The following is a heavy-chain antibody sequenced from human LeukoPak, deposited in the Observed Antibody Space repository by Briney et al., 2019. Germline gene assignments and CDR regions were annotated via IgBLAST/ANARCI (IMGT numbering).Heavy chain of an antibody. CDR1: GGTFSSYA. V-gene: IGHV1-69*04. CDR2: IITIIGIG. D-gene: IGHD1-20*01. Sequence: GAAVKVSCKASGGTFSSYAIRWVRQAPGQGLEWMGRIITIIGIGNSAQKFQGRVTITADKSTSTAYMELSSLRSEDTAVYYCASPRGGITGATGLGYWGQGTLVT. CDR3: ASPRGGITGATGLGY. J-gene: IGHJ4*02.